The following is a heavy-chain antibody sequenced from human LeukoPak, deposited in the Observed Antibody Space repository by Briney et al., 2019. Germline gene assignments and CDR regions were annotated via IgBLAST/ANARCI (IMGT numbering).Heavy chain of an antibody. J-gene: IGHJ4*02. CDR3: ARHYYYDSSGYYFDY. CDR2: IIPIFGTA. Sequence: SVKVSCKASGGTFSSYAISWVRQAPGQGLEWMGGIIPIFGTANYAQKFRGRVTITTDESTSTAYMELSSLRSEDTAVYYCARHYYYDSSGYYFDYWGQGTLVIVSS. D-gene: IGHD3-22*01. CDR1: GGTFSSYA. V-gene: IGHV1-69*05.